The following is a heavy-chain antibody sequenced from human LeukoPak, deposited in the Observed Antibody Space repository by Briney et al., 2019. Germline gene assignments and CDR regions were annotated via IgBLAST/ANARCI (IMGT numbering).Heavy chain of an antibody. Sequence: GGSLRLSCAASGFTFSSYSMNWVRQAPGKGLEWVSSISSSSYIYYADSVKGRFTISRDNAKNSLYLQMNSLRAEDTAVYYCARESSSWYWFDPWGQGTLVTVSS. J-gene: IGHJ5*02. D-gene: IGHD6-13*01. CDR3: ARESSSWYWFDP. CDR2: ISSSSYI. V-gene: IGHV3-21*01. CDR1: GFTFSSYS.